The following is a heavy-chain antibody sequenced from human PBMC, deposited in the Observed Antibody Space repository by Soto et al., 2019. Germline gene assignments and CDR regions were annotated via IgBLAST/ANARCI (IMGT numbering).Heavy chain of an antibody. J-gene: IGHJ3*02. V-gene: IGHV3-23*01. Sequence: EVQLLESGGGLVQPGGSLRLSCAASGFTFSSYAMSWVRQAPGKGLEWVSAISGSGGSTYYADSVKGRFTISRDNSKNTLYLQMNSLRAEDTAVYYCAKDRQYSGSYYEAFDIWGQGTMVTVSS. D-gene: IGHD1-26*01. CDR1: GFTFSSYA. CDR2: ISGSGGST. CDR3: AKDRQYSGSYYEAFDI.